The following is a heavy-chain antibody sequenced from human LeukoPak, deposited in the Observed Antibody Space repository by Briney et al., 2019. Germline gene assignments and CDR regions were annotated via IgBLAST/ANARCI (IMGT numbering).Heavy chain of an antibody. Sequence: PGRSLRLSCAASGFTFSSYGMHWVRQAPGKGLEWVAVIWYDGSNKYYADSVKGRFTISRDNSKNTLYLQMNSLRAEDTAVYYCATEYDILTGYAYYFDYWGQGTLVTVSS. CDR3: ATEYDILTGYAYYFDY. CDR1: GFTFSSYG. CDR2: IWYDGSNK. V-gene: IGHV3-33*01. J-gene: IGHJ4*02. D-gene: IGHD3-9*01.